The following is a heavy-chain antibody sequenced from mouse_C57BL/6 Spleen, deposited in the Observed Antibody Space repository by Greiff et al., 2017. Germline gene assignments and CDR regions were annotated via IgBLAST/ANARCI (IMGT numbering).Heavy chain of an antibody. Sequence: QVQLQQPGAELVRPGSSVKLSCKASGYTFTSYWMDWVKQRPGQGLEWIGNIYPSDSETHYNQKFKDKATLTVDKSSSTAYMQLSSLTSEDSAVYYGARRGYGYDGTAMDYWGQGTSVTVAS. CDR1: GYTFTSYW. V-gene: IGHV1-61*01. D-gene: IGHD2-2*01. J-gene: IGHJ4*01. CDR2: IYPSDSET. CDR3: ARRGYGYDGTAMDY.